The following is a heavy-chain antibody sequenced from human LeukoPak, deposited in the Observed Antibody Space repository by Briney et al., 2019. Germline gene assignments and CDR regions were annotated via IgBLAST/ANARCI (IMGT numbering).Heavy chain of an antibody. D-gene: IGHD3-9*01. CDR1: GFTLGSYW. J-gene: IGHJ6*02. Sequence: GGSLRLSCAASGFTLGSYWMAWVRQAPGKELEWVATTKADGSQKYYVDSVKGRFTISRDNAKNSLYLQMNSLRAEDTAVYYCAIVSYYDILTGYQDYYYGMDVWGQGTAVTVSS. CDR2: TKADGSQK. V-gene: IGHV3-7*01. CDR3: AIVSYYDILTGYQDYYYGMDV.